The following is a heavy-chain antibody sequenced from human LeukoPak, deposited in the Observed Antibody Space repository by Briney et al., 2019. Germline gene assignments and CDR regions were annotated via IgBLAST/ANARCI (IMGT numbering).Heavy chain of an antibody. D-gene: IGHD6-6*01. Sequence: GGSLRLSCEGSGFIFSKYAMNWVRQAPGKGLEWVSAISATGASTYYIDSVKGRFTISRDNSNNTLYLQMNSLRAEDTARYYCAKDLWHLVRMIDHWGQGILVIAS. CDR3: AKDLWHLVRMIDH. J-gene: IGHJ4*02. CDR1: GFIFSKYA. CDR2: ISATGAST. V-gene: IGHV3-23*01.